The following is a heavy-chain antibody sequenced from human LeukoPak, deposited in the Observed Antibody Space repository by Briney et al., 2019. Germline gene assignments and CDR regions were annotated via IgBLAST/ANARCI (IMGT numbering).Heavy chain of an antibody. Sequence: GASVKVSCKASGYTFTSYGISWVRQAPGQGLEWMGWISAYNGNTNYAQKLQGRVTMTTDTSTSTAYMELRSLRSDDTAVYYCARWDGSGYDWGYYFDYWGQGTLVTVSS. J-gene: IGHJ4*02. D-gene: IGHD5-12*01. V-gene: IGHV1-18*04. CDR2: ISAYNGNT. CDR3: ARWDGSGYDWGYYFDY. CDR1: GYTFTSYG.